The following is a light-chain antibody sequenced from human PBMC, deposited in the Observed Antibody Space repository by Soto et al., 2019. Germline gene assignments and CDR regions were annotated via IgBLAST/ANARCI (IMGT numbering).Light chain of an antibody. V-gene: IGKV2D-29*01. CDR2: EVS. CDR1: QSLLHSDGKTY. J-gene: IGKJ1*01. CDR3: MQSIQLPRT. Sequence: DIVMTQTPLSLSVTPGQPASSSCKSSQSLLHSDGKTYLYWYLQRSGQPPQLLIHEVSNRFSGVPDRFSGSGSGTDFTLEISRVEAEDVGIYYCMQSIQLPRTFGQGTKVEIK.